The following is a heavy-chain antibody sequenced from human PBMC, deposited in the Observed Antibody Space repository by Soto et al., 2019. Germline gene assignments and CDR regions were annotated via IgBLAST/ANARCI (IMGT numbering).Heavy chain of an antibody. J-gene: IGHJ4*02. V-gene: IGHV4-59*01. Sequence: PPGTLSLTCTVSGGSISSYYWSWIRQPPGKGLEWIGNIHYNGNTKYNPSLKSRVTMSLDTSKNQFSLRLISVTAADTAKYFCAREGNLGRWLQPLDFWGQGTLVTVSS. CDR2: IHYNGNT. CDR1: GGSISSYY. CDR3: AREGNLGRWLQPLDF. D-gene: IGHD5-12*01.